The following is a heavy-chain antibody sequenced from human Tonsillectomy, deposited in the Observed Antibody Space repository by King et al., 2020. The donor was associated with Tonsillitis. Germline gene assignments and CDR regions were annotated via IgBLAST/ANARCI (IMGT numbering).Heavy chain of an antibody. D-gene: IGHD6-13*01. V-gene: IGHV3-7*01. CDR1: GFTFSRHW. CDR3: ASEQQLVAYFDS. Sequence: EVQLVESGGGLVQPGGSLRLSCAASGFTFSRHWMSWVRQAPGKGLEWVANIKQDGSEKYYVDSVKGRFTISRDNAKRSLYLQMNSLRAEDTAVYYCASEQQLVAYFDSWGQGTLVTVSS. J-gene: IGHJ4*02. CDR2: IKQDGSEK.